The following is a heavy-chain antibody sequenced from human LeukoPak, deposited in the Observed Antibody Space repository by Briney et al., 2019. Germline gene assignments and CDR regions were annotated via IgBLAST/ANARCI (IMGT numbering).Heavy chain of an antibody. V-gene: IGHV3-23*01. D-gene: IGHD3-22*01. J-gene: IGHJ3*02. CDR3: AKTSYYDSSGLDAFDI. CDR1: GFTFSSYG. CDR2: ISGSGGST. Sequence: PGGSLRLSCAASGFTFSSYGMSWVRQAPGKGLEWVSAISGSGGSTYYADSVKGRFTISRDNSKNTLYLQMNSLRAEDTAVYYCAKTSYYDSSGLDAFDIWGQGTMVTVSS.